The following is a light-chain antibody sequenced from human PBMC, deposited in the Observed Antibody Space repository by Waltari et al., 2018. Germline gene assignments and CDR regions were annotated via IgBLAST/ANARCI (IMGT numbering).Light chain of an antibody. CDR3: QQYYSTPFT. CDR2: WAS. J-gene: IGKJ2*01. CDR1: QSVLYSSNNKNY. V-gene: IGKV4-1*01. Sequence: DIVMTQSPDYLAVSLGERATINCKPSQSVLYSSNNKNYLAWYQQKPGQPPVLLIYWASTRESGVPDRFSGSGSGTDFTLTISSLQAEDVAVYYCQQYYSTPFTFGQGTKLEIK.